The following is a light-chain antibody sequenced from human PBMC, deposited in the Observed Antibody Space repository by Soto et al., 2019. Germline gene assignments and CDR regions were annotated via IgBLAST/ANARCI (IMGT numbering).Light chain of an antibody. CDR3: QQYNSYTSYT. CDR2: KAS. V-gene: IGKV1-5*03. Sequence: DIQMTQSPSTLSASVGDRVTITCRASQSISNCLAWYQQKPGKPPKLLVYKASTLETGVPSRFSGSGSGTEVTLTISSLQPADFATYYCQQYNSYTSYTFGQGTKLEIK. CDR1: QSISNC. J-gene: IGKJ2*01.